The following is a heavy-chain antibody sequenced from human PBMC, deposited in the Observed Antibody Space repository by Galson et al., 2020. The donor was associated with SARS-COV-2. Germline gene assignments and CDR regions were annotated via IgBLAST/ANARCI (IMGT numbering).Heavy chain of an antibody. V-gene: IGHV3-23*01. J-gene: IGHJ4*02. CDR3: ARARWDSSSWNGYYFDY. Sequence: GGSLRLSCAASGFTFSSYAMSWVRQAPGKGLEWVSAISGSGGSTYYADSVKGRFTISRDNSKNTLYLQMNSLRAEDTAVYYCARARWDSSSWNGYYFDYWGQGTLVTVSS. CDR1: GFTFSSYA. CDR2: ISGSGGST. D-gene: IGHD6-13*01.